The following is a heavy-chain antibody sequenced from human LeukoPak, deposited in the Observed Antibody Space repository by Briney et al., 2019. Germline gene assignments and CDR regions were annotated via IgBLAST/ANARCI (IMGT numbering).Heavy chain of an antibody. CDR3: AREVTGGYSGYDRPYYYYYGMDV. CDR1: GYTFTSYD. CDR2: ISAYNGNT. V-gene: IGHV1-18*01. J-gene: IGHJ6*02. D-gene: IGHD5-12*01. Sequence: ASVKASCKASGYTFTSYDINWVRQAPGQGLEWMGWISAYNGNTNYAQKLQGRVTMTTDTSTSTAYMELRSLRSDDTAVYYCAREVTGGYSGYDRPYYYYYGMDVWGQGTTVTVSS.